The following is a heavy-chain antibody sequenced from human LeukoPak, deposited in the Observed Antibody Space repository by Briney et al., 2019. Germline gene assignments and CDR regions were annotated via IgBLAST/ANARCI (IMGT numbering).Heavy chain of an antibody. D-gene: IGHD6-19*01. CDR3: AKAYIALPVAAYFDY. CDR2: ISGSGGST. V-gene: IGHV3-23*01. J-gene: IGHJ4*02. Sequence: GGSLRLSCAASGFTFSSYGMSWVRQAPGKGLEWVSAISGSGGSTYYADSVKGRFTISRDNSKNTLYLQMNSLRAEDTAVYYCAKAYIALPVAAYFDYWGQGTLVTVSS. CDR1: GFTFSSYG.